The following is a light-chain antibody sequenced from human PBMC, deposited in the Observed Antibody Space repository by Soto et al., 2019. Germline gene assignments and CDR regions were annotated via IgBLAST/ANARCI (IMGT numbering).Light chain of an antibody. CDR3: CSFAGSYTFV. CDR2: DVS. Sequence: QSVLTQPRSVSGSPGQSVTISCSGTSSDVGGYNHVSWYQHHPGKAPKFMLYDVSKRPSGVPDRFSGSKSGNTASLTISGLQAEDEADYYCCSFAGSYTFVFGTGTQLTVL. V-gene: IGLV2-11*01. CDR1: SSDVGGYNH. J-gene: IGLJ1*01.